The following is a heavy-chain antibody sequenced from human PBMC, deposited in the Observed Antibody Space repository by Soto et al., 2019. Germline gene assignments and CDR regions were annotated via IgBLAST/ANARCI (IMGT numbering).Heavy chain of an antibody. Sequence: QLQLQESGPGLVKPSETLSLTCIVSGGSITRNNHYWGWIRQSPGKGLEWIGSILYSGSTNYNPSLKSRVTLSVETSKNQFSLKTRSVTAAHTAQYYCARLGSSGWYEGSYFDYWGQRTLVTVSS. CDR1: GGSITRNNHY. J-gene: IGHJ4*02. CDR2: ILYSGST. V-gene: IGHV4-39*01. CDR3: ARLGSSGWYEGSYFDY. D-gene: IGHD6-13*01.